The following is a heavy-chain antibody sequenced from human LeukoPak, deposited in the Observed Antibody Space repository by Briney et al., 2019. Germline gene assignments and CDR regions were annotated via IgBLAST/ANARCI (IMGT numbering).Heavy chain of an antibody. J-gene: IGHJ4*02. CDR1: GGSLSGYY. V-gene: IGHV4-34*01. CDR3: ASGYQLPMWGY. Sequence: SETLSLTCAVYGGSLSGYYWSWIRQPPGKGLEWIGEINHSGSTNYNPSLKSRVTISVGTSKNQFSLKLSSVTAADTAVYYCASGYQLPMWGYWGQGTLVIVSS. D-gene: IGHD2-2*01. CDR2: INHSGST.